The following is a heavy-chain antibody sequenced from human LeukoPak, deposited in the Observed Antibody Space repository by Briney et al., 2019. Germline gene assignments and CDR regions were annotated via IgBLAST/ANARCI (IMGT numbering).Heavy chain of an antibody. J-gene: IGHJ4*02. V-gene: IGHV4-61*02. Sequence: SQTLSLTCTVSGGSISSGSYYWSWIRQPAGKGLEWIGRIYTSGGTNYNPSLKSRVTISVDTSKNQFSLKLSSVTAADTAVYYCARGYGDYRPLGYWGQGTLVTVSS. D-gene: IGHD4-17*01. CDR3: ARGYGDYRPLGY. CDR2: IYTSGGT. CDR1: GGSISSGSYY.